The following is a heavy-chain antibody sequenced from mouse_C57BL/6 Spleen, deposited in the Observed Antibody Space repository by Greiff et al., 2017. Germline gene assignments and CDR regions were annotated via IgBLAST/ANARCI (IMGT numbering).Heavy chain of an antibody. CDR2: IYPGSGST. V-gene: IGHV1-55*01. Sequence: QVQLQQPGAELVKPGASVKMSCKASGYTFTSYWITWVKQRPGQGLEWIGDIYPGSGSTNYNEKFKSKATLTVDTSSSTAYMQLSSLTSEDSAVYYCARGGYDYDVGYFDVWGTGTTVTVSS. D-gene: IGHD2-4*01. J-gene: IGHJ1*03. CDR1: GYTFTSYW. CDR3: ARGGYDYDVGYFDV.